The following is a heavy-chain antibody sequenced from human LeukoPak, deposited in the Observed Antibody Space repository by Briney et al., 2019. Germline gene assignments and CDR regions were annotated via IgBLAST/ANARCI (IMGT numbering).Heavy chain of an antibody. V-gene: IGHV3-23*01. J-gene: IGHJ5*02. CDR3: AKAGYYYGSFNWFDP. D-gene: IGHD3-10*01. CDR2: ISGSGGST. CDR1: GFTFSSYA. Sequence: PGGSLRLSCAASGFTFSSYAMSWVRQAPGKGLEWVSAISGSGGSTYYADSVKGRFTISRDNSKNTLYLQMNSLRAEDTAVCYCAKAGYYYGSFNWFDPWGQGTLVTVSS.